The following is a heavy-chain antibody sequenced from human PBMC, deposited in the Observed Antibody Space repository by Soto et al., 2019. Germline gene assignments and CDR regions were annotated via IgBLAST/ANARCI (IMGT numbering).Heavy chain of an antibody. Sequence: GXSLRLSCAASGLTFSRFAMTWVRQAPGKGLGGVXGISDXGENTYYADSXXGRFAISXXNSRSTQYMQMNSIRAEDTAVYYCTGEKYNFDYWGPGTLVTVSS. CDR3: TGEKYNFDY. J-gene: IGHJ4*02. CDR1: GLTFSRFA. V-gene: IGHV3-23*01. D-gene: IGHD5-12*01. CDR2: ISDXGENT.